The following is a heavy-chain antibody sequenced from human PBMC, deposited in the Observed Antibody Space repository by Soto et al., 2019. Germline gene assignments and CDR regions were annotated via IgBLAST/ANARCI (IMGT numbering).Heavy chain of an antibody. CDR3: ARDRSIGMEV. J-gene: IGHJ6*02. Sequence: PSETLSLTCTVSGGSISSGGYYWSWIRQHPGKGLEWIGYIYYSGSTYYNPSLKSRVTISVDTSKNQFSLKLSSVTAADTAVYYCARDRSIGMEVWGQGTTVTVSS. CDR2: IYYSGST. CDR1: GGSISSGGYY. V-gene: IGHV4-31*03. D-gene: IGHD3-9*01.